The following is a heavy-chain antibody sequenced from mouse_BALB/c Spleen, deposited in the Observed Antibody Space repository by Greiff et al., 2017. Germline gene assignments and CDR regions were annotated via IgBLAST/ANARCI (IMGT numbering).Heavy chain of an antibody. CDR3: ARRGGHYGRYAMDY. Sequence: VQLQQSGPELVKPGASVKMSCKASGYTFTSYVMHWVKQKPGQGLEWIGYINPYNDGTKYNEKFKGKATLTSDKSSSTAYMELSSLTSEDSAVYYCARRGGHYGRYAMDYWGQGTSVTVSS. CDR1: GYTFTSYV. D-gene: IGHD1-1*01. J-gene: IGHJ4*01. CDR2: INPYNDGT. V-gene: IGHV1-14*01.